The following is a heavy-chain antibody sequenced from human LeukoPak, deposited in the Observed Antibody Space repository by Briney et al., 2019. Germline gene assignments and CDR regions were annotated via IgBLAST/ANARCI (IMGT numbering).Heavy chain of an antibody. CDR2: ITSDGSAT. D-gene: IGHD2-15*01. Sequence: PGGSLRLSCAASGFSLSGYSVNWVRLAPGKGLEWVSRITSDGSATDYADSVKGRFTISRDNAKNTLYLHMNSLRAEDTAVYYCARDASPGYFDLWGRGTLVTVSS. J-gene: IGHJ2*01. CDR1: GFSLSGYS. V-gene: IGHV3-74*01. CDR3: ARDASPGYFDL.